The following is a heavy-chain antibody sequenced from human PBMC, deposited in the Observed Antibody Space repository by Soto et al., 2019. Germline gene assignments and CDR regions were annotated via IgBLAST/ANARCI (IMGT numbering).Heavy chain of an antibody. CDR1: GGNFTSYV. V-gene: IGHV1-69*18. CDR2: IIPIYGTA. Sequence: QVQLVQSGAEVKKPGSSVKVSCKASGGNFTSYVISWVRQAPGQGLEWMGNIIPIYGTANYLQKFRGRVTSTAVASTSTVFMELSRLKSEDTAVYYCARDVPKGCSYGLQGFDLWGQGTLVTVSS. D-gene: IGHD3-10*01. CDR3: ARDVPKGCSYGLQGFDL. J-gene: IGHJ5*02.